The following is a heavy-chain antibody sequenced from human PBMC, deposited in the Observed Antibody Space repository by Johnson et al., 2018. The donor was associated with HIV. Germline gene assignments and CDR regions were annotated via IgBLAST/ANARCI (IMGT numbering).Heavy chain of an antibody. V-gene: IGHV3-7*01. Sequence: EVQLVESGGGLVQPGGSLRLSCAASGFTFSSYWMSWVRQAPGKGLEWVANIKQDGSEKYYVDSVKGRFTISRDNAKNSLYLQMNSLRAEDTAVYYCTTVLRPKPLDAFDIWGQGTMVTVSS. CDR3: TTVLRPKPLDAFDI. CDR2: IKQDGSEK. CDR1: GFTFSSYW. J-gene: IGHJ3*02.